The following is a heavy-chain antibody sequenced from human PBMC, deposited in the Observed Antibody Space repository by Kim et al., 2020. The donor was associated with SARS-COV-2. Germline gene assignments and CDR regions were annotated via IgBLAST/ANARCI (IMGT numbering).Heavy chain of an antibody. Sequence: SVKVSCKASGGTFSSYAISWVRQAPGQGLAWMGGIIPIFGTANYAQKFQGRATITADESTSTAYMELSSLRSEDTAVYYCASSVGARAMVIRLKYYYYGMDVWGQGTTVTVSS. J-gene: IGHJ6*02. CDR1: GGTFSSYA. D-gene: IGHD5-18*01. V-gene: IGHV1-69*13. CDR3: ASSVGARAMVIRLKYYYYGMDV. CDR2: IIPIFGTA.